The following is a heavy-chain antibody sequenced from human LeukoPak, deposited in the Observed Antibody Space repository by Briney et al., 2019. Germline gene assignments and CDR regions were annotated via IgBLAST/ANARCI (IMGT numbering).Heavy chain of an antibody. J-gene: IGHJ5*02. CDR2: INSDASST. CDR3: ARDYGPYYYGSGSYGVDH. V-gene: IGHV3-74*01. Sequence: GGSLRLSCAASGFTFSTYWMHWVRQAPGKGLVRVSRINSDASSTSYADSVRGRFTISRDNAKNTLYLQMDSLRAEDTAVYYCARDYGPYYYGSGSYGVDHWGQGTLVTVS. CDR1: GFTFSTYW. D-gene: IGHD3-10*01.